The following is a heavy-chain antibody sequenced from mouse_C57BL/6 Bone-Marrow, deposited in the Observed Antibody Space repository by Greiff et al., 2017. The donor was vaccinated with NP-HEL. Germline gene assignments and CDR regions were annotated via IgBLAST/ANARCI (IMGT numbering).Heavy chain of an antibody. CDR3: ARWGNYLDY. V-gene: IGHV5-16*01. Sequence: EVQLVESEGGLVQPGSSMKLSCTASGFTFSDYYMAWVRQVPEKGLEWVANINYDGSSTYYLDSLKSRFIISRDNAKNILYLQMSSLKSEDTATYYCARWGNYLDYWGQGTTLTVSS. J-gene: IGHJ2*01. CDR1: GFTFSDYY. CDR2: INYDGSST.